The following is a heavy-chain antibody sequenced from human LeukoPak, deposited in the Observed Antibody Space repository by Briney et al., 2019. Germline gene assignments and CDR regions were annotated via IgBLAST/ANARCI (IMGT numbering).Heavy chain of an antibody. CDR1: GFTFSSYG. D-gene: IGHD6-19*01. J-gene: IGHJ4*02. CDR2: ISYDGSNK. CDR3: ARDMVAGGPDY. Sequence: GGSLRLSCAASGFTFSSYGMHWVRQAPGKGLEWVAVISYDGSNKYYADSVKGRFTISRDNSKNTLYLQMNSLRAEDTAVYYCARDMVAGGPDYWGQGTLVTVSS. V-gene: IGHV3-30*03.